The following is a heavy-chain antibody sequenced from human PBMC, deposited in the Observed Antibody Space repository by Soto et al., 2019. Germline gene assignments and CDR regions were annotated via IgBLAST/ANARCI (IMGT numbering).Heavy chain of an antibody. CDR2: ISGSGGRT. Sequence: EVQLLESGGGLVQPGGSLRLSCAASGFTFSSYAMSWVRQAPGKGLEWVSVISGSGGRTFSADSVKGRFTISRDNSNSSLFLHMNSLSAEDTAVYYCAKGGVEVVTTVTTFDYWGQGTLVTVSS. D-gene: IGHD3-3*01. J-gene: IGHJ4*02. CDR1: GFTFSSYA. V-gene: IGHV3-23*01. CDR3: AKGGVEVVTTVTTFDY.